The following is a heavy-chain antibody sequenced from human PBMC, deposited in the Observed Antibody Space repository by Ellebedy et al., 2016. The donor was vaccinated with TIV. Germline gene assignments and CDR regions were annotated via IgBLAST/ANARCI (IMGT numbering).Heavy chain of an antibody. V-gene: IGHV3-74*01. J-gene: IGHJ4*02. CDR2: IDNDGSTT. CDR3: ARGGGTTVVAIDY. D-gene: IGHD4-23*01. CDR1: GFTFSDYG. Sequence: GGSLRLXCAASGFTFSDYGMHWVRQAPGKGLVWISRIDNDGSTTTYADSVKGRFTISRDNAKNTLYLQMNSLRAEDTAVYYCARGGGTTVVAIDYWGQGTLVTVSS.